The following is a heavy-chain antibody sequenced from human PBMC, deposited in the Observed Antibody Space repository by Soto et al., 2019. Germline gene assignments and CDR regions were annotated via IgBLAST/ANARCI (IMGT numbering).Heavy chain of an antibody. D-gene: IGHD3-9*01. J-gene: IGHJ4*02. CDR3: AKDPSTGHADH. CDR1: AFIFRDYA. CDR2: ISRDAANT. V-gene: IGHV3-23*01. Sequence: GGSLRLSCAASAFIFRDYAMNWVRQAPGKGLEWVSTISRDAANTHYADSVKGRFTISRDNSKNILYLQMSSLRGEDTALYYCAKDPSTGHADHWGQGTLVTVSS.